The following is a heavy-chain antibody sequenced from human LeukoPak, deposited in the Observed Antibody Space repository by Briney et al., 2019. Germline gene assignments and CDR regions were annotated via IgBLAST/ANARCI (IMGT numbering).Heavy chain of an antibody. J-gene: IGHJ5*02. CDR3: ARDSGTTGEVKFDP. Sequence: SETLSLTCTVSGGSISSYYWSWIRQPPGKGPEWIGYIYYSGSTNYNPSLKSRVTISVDTSKNQFSLKLSSVTAADTAVYYCARDSGTTGEVKFDPWGQGTLVTVSS. CDR2: IYYSGST. CDR1: GGSISSYY. V-gene: IGHV4-59*01. D-gene: IGHD3-10*01.